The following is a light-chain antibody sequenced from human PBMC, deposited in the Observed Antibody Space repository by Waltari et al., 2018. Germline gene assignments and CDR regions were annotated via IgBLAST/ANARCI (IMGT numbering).Light chain of an antibody. V-gene: IGLV2-14*03. CDR1: CSDVGGYNY. CDR2: DVN. Sequence: HSALAQPASVSGPPGQSITISCTGTCSDVGGYNYVSWYQQHPGKAPRLMIYDVNSRPSGVSNRFSGSKSGNTASLTISGLQAEDEADYYCSSFTRTNSWVFGGGTKLTVL. J-gene: IGLJ3*02. CDR3: SSFTRTNSWV.